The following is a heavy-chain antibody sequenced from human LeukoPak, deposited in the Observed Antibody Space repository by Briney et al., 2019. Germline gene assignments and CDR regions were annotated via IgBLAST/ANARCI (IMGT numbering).Heavy chain of an antibody. CDR1: GGSISSYY. J-gene: IGHJ5*02. Sequence: SETLSLTCTVSGGSISSYYWSWIRQPPGKGLEWIGYIYYSGSTNYNPSLKSRVTISVDTSKNQFSLKLSSVTAADTAVYYCARDPIAAAGYWFDPWGQGTLVTVSS. V-gene: IGHV4-59*12. CDR2: IYYSGST. D-gene: IGHD6-13*01. CDR3: ARDPIAAAGYWFDP.